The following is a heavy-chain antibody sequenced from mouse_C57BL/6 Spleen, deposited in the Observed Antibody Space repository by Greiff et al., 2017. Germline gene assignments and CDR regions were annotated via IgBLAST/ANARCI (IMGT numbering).Heavy chain of an antibody. CDR2: IDPEDGET. V-gene: IGHV14-2*01. J-gene: IGHJ2*01. CDR3: ARSDYYGSRYYFDY. CDR1: GFNIKDYY. D-gene: IGHD1-1*01. Sequence: VHVKQSGAELVKPGASVKLSCTASGFNIKDYYMHWVKQRTEQGLEWIGRIDPEDGETKYAPKFQGKATITADTSSNTAYLQLSSLTSKDTAVYYCARSDYYGSRYYFDYWGQGTTLTVSS.